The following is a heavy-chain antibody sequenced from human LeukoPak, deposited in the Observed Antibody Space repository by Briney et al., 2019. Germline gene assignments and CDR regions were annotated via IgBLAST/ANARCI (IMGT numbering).Heavy chain of an antibody. D-gene: IGHD3-22*01. CDR1: GFTFSSYA. Sequence: PGGSLRLSCAASGFTFSSYAMHWVRQAPGKGLEWVAVISYDGSNKYYADSVKGRFTISRDNSKNTLYLQMNSLRAEDTAVYYCAKVHYYDSSSYPGDYWGQGTLVTVSS. J-gene: IGHJ4*02. V-gene: IGHV3-30*04. CDR3: AKVHYYDSSSYPGDY. CDR2: ISYDGSNK.